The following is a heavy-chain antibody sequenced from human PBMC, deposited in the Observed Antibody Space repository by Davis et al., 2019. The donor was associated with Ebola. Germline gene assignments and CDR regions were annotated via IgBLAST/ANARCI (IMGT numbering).Heavy chain of an antibody. CDR2: ISYDGSNK. CDR3: ARVRGTAMVYYYYGMDV. D-gene: IGHD5-18*01. Sequence: PGGSLRLSCAASGFTFSSYAMHWVRQAPGKGLEWVAVISYDGSNKYYADSVKGRFTISRDNSKNTLYLQMNSLRAEDTAVYYCARVRGTAMVYYYYGMDVWGQGTTVTVSS. CDR1: GFTFSSYA. J-gene: IGHJ6*02. V-gene: IGHV3-30*04.